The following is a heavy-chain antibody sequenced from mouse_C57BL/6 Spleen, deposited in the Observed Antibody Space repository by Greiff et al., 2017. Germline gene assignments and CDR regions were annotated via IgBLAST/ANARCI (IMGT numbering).Heavy chain of an antibody. CDR3: TRRVITTVVWDY. D-gene: IGHD1-1*01. CDR1: GYTFTDYE. V-gene: IGHV1-15*01. Sequence: VKLMESGAELVRPGASVTLSCKASGYTFTDYEMHWVKQTPVHGLEWIGAIDPETGGTAYNQKFKGKAILTADKSSSAAYMELRSLTSEDSAVYYCTRRVITTVVWDYWGQGTTLTVSS. CDR2: IDPETGGT. J-gene: IGHJ2*01.